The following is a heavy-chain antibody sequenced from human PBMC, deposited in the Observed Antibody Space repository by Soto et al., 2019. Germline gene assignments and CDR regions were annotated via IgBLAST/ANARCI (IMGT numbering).Heavy chain of an antibody. D-gene: IGHD3-3*01. J-gene: IGHJ6*03. V-gene: IGHV3-21*01. CDR3: ARGTGYDFWSRYYTDYYYYMDV. CDR1: GFTFSSYS. CDR2: ISSSSSYI. Sequence: EVQLVESGGGLVKPGGSLRLSCAASGFTFSSYSMNWVRQAPGKGLEWVSSISSSSSYIYYADSVKGRFTISRDNAKNSLYLQMNSLRAEDTAVYYCARGTGYDFWSRYYTDYYYYMDVWGKGTTVTVSS.